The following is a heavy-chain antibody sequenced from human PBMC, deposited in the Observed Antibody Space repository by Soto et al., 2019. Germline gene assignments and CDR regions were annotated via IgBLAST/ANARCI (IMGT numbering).Heavy chain of an antibody. Sequence: QITLKESGPTLVKPTQTLTLTCTFSGLSLTTSGVGVSWIRQPPGKALEWLAVIYWDNDKRFSPSLKTRLTITKDTSQKQVILTMNNRDPVDTGTYYCSQGGSGSYYGMDVWGQGTTVTVSS. J-gene: IGHJ6*02. CDR1: GLSLTTSGVG. CDR2: IYWDNDK. CDR3: SQGGSGSYYGMDV. D-gene: IGHD3-10*01. V-gene: IGHV2-5*02.